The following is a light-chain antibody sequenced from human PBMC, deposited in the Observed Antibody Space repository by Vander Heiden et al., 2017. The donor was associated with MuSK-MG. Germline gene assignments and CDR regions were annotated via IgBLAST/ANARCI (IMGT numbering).Light chain of an antibody. CDR1: SSDVGSYNF. V-gene: IGLV2-23*02. CDR2: EVT. Sequence: SALTQPASVSGSPGQSITISCTGTSSDVGSYNFVSWYQQHPGKAPKLLIYEVTKRPSGVSNRFSGSKSGNKASLTIPGLQTEDDADYYCCSYAGINTFYVFGTGTHLTVL. CDR3: CSYAGINTFYV. J-gene: IGLJ1*01.